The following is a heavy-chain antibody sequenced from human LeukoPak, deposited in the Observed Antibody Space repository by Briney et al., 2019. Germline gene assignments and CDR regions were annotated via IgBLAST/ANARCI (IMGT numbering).Heavy chain of an antibody. Sequence: ASVNVSCKASGGTFSSYAISWVRQAPGQGLEWMGGIIPIFGTANYAQKFQGRVTITADESTSTAYMELSSLRSEDTAVYYCARDRRVGVLRDAFDIWGQGTMVTVSS. CDR3: ARDRRVGVLRDAFDI. CDR2: IIPIFGTA. CDR1: GGTFSSYA. V-gene: IGHV1-69*13. D-gene: IGHD1-26*01. J-gene: IGHJ3*02.